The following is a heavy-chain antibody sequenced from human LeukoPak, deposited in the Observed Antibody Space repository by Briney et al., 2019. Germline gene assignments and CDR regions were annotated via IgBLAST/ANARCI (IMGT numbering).Heavy chain of an antibody. V-gene: IGHV3-48*01. Sequence: GGSLRLSCAVSGLTFSRFGMNWVRQAPGKGLEWVSGISANGGTTYYADSVKGRFTISRDNAKTSLYLQMNSLRAEDTAVYYCARDYYDSSGYLWDYWGQGTLVTVSS. J-gene: IGHJ4*02. D-gene: IGHD3-22*01. CDR2: ISANGGTT. CDR3: ARDYYDSSGYLWDY. CDR1: GLTFSRFG.